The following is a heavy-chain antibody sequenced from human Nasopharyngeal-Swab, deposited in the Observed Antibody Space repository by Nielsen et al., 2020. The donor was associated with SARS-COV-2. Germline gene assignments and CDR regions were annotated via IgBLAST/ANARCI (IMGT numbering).Heavy chain of an antibody. J-gene: IGHJ4*02. CDR2: IIPILGIA. CDR1: GGTFSSYA. Sequence: SVKVSCKASGGTFSSYAISWVRQAPGQGLEWMGRIIPILGIANHAQKFQGRVAITADKSTSTAYMELSSLRSEDTAVYYCAREGSGYDLWYWGQGTLVTVSS. V-gene: IGHV1-69*04. D-gene: IGHD5-12*01. CDR3: AREGSGYDLWY.